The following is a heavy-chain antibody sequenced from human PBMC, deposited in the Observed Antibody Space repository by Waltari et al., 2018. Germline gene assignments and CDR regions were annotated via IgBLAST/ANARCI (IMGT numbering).Heavy chain of an antibody. V-gene: IGHV1-69*01. Sequence: QVQLVQSGAEVKKPGSSVEVSCKAYGGTFNNYGINWWRQAPGQGLEWMGGIISMFGEANYAHKFRGRVTITADEPTSTAYMELTSLTSEDTAVYYCARGVEYSTASWLDFWGSGTLVTVSS. J-gene: IGHJ4*01. CDR2: IISMFGEA. CDR1: GGTFNNYG. D-gene: IGHD6-6*01. CDR3: ARGVEYSTASWLDF.